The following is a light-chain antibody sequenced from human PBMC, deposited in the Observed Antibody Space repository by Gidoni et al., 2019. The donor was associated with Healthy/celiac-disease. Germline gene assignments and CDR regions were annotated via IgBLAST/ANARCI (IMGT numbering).Light chain of an antibody. J-gene: IGLJ2*01. CDR2: QDS. V-gene: IGLV3-1*01. CDR3: QAWDSSTEV. CDR1: KLGDKY. Sequence: SYELTQPPSVSVSPGQTASITCSGNKLGDKYACWYQQKPGQSPVLVIYQDSKRPSGIPERFSGSNSVYTATLTISGTQAMDEADYYCQAWDSSTEVFGGGTKLTVL.